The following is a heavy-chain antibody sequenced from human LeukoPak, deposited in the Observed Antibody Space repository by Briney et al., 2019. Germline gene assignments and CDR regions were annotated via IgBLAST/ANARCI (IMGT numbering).Heavy chain of an antibody. CDR2: INWNGGST. Sequence: GGSLRLSCAASGFTFDDYGMSWVRQAPGKGLEWVSGINWNGGSTGYADSVKGRFTISRDNAKNSLYLQMNSLRAEDTALYYCARDPGYSYGYRYFDYWGQGTLVTVSS. D-gene: IGHD5-18*01. CDR1: GFTFDDYG. V-gene: IGHV3-20*04. CDR3: ARDPGYSYGYRYFDY. J-gene: IGHJ4*02.